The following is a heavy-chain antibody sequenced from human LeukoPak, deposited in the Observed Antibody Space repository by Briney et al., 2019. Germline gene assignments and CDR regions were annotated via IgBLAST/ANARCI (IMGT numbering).Heavy chain of an antibody. CDR3: ARGYGSHSAGYYFDY. CDR2: ITSGTTYT. Sequence: GGSLGLSCAASGFIFSSYGMNWVRQAPGKGLEWVSSITSGTTYTYYADSVKGRFTLSRDNAKTSLYLQMNSLRAEDTAIYYCARGYGSHSAGYYFDYWGQGTLVTVSS. J-gene: IGHJ4*02. CDR1: GFIFSSYG. D-gene: IGHD1-26*01. V-gene: IGHV3-21*01.